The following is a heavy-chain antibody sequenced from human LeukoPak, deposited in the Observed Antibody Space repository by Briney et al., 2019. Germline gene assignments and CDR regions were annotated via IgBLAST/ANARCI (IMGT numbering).Heavy chain of an antibody. V-gene: IGHV4-61*02. J-gene: IGHJ4*02. Sequence: SQTLSLTCTVSGGSISSGSYYWSWIRQPAGKGLEWIGRIYTSGSTNYNPSLKSRVTISVDTSKNQFSLKLSSVTPADTAVYYCASLDYGDYSRDYWGQGTLVTVSS. CDR2: IYTSGST. D-gene: IGHD4-17*01. CDR3: ASLDYGDYSRDY. CDR1: GGSISSGSYY.